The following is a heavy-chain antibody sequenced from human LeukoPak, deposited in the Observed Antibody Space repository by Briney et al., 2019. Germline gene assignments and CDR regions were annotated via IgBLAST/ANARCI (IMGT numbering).Heavy chain of an antibody. D-gene: IGHD6-6*01. CDR3: ARAATYYSSSSDWFDP. CDR2: ISAYNGNT. J-gene: IGHJ5*02. Sequence: ASVKVSCKASGYTFTSYGISWVRQAPGQGLEWMGWISAYNGNTNYAQKLQGRVTMTTDTSTSTAYMELRSLRSDDTAAYYCARAATYYSSSSDWFDPWGQGTLVTVSS. V-gene: IGHV1-18*01. CDR1: GYTFTSYG.